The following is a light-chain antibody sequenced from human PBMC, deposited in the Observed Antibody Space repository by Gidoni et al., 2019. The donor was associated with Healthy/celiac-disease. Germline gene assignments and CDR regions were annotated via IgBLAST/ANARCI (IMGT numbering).Light chain of an antibody. Sequence: EIVLTQSPATLSLSPGERATLSCRASQSVSSYLAWYQQKPGQAPRLLIYAASNRATGIPARFSVSGSGTDFTLTISSLEPEDFAVYYCQQRSNWPPVTFGQGTRLEIK. CDR2: AAS. CDR1: QSVSSY. CDR3: QQRSNWPPVT. V-gene: IGKV3-11*01. J-gene: IGKJ5*01.